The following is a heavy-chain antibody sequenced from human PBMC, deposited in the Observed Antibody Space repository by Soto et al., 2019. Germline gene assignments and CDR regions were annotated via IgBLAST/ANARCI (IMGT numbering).Heavy chain of an antibody. CDR1: GYTFTGYY. J-gene: IGHJ5*02. D-gene: IGHD3-9*01. Sequence: QVQLVQSGAEVKEPGASVKVSCKASGYTFTGYYMHWARQAPGQGLEWMGWIKSFNGDTNYAQKFQGRVTLSRDTSISTAYIELSRLKSDDTAVYYCARLVSPYYDVLTGNWFDPWGQGTLVTVSS. CDR2: IKSFNGDT. V-gene: IGHV1-2*02. CDR3: ARLVSPYYDVLTGNWFDP.